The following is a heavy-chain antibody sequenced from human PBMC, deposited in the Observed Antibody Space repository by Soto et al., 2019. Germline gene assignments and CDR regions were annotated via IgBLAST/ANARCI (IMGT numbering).Heavy chain of an antibody. CDR1: GYTFTSYG. Sequence: ASVKVSCKASGYTFTSYGISWVRQAPGQGLEWMGWISAYNGNTNYAQKLQGRVTMTTDTSTSTAYMELRSLRSDDTAVYYCARDPVLRYLGSTKWFDPWGQGTLVTVSS. CDR3: ARDPVLRYLGSTKWFDP. D-gene: IGHD3-9*01. CDR2: ISAYNGNT. J-gene: IGHJ5*02. V-gene: IGHV1-18*01.